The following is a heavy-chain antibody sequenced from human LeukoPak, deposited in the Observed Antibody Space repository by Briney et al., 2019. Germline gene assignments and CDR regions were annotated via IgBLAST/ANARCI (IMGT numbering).Heavy chain of an antibody. Sequence: PGGSLRLSCAASGFSFSSYEMNWVRQAPGKGLEWISYINSNGRNIDYADSVRGRFTISRDNAKNSLFLQMNSLRAEDTAVYYCAKPHFDDWGQGTLVTVSS. V-gene: IGHV3-48*03. CDR2: INSNGRNI. J-gene: IGHJ4*02. CDR1: GFSFSSYE. CDR3: AKPHFDD.